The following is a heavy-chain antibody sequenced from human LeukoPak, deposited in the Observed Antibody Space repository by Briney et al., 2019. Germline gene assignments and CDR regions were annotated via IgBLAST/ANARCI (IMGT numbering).Heavy chain of an antibody. Sequence: ASVKVSCKASGYTFTSYGISWVRQAPGQGLEWMGWISAYNGNTNYAQKLQGRVTMTTDTSTSTAYMELRSLRSDDTAVYYCARDSVAEYSSYYYFDYWGQGTLVTVSS. CDR2: ISAYNGNT. V-gene: IGHV1-18*01. CDR1: GYTFTSYG. D-gene: IGHD6-6*01. CDR3: ARDSVAEYSSYYYFDY. J-gene: IGHJ4*02.